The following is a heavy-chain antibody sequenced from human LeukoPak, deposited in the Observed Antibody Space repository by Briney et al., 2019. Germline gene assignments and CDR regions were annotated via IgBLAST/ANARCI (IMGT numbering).Heavy chain of an antibody. CDR1: GFIFTNYA. V-gene: IGHV3-30*14. CDR2: ISVDGKNI. D-gene: IGHD6-13*01. CDR3: VRDHLPVSWNWYFDL. Sequence: GMSLRLSCAASGFIFTNYAMHWVRQAPGERPERVAVISVDGKNIFYTESVKGRFTISRDDSKNTAYLQMNSLRADDTALYYCVRDHLPVSWNWYFDLWGRGTLATVSS. J-gene: IGHJ2*01.